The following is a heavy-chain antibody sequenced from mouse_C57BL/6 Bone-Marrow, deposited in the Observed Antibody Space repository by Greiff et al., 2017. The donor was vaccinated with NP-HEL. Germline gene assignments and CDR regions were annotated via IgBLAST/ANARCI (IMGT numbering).Heavy chain of an antibody. CDR1: EYEFPSHD. Sequence: EVKLMESGGGLVQPGESLKLSCESNEYEFPSHDMSWVRKTPEKRLELVAAINSDGGSTYYPDTMERRFIISRDNTKKTRYLQMSSLRSEDSALYYCARHYSNYYFDYWGQGTTLTVSS. D-gene: IGHD2-5*01. J-gene: IGHJ2*01. V-gene: IGHV5-2*01. CDR2: INSDGGST. CDR3: ARHYSNYYFDY.